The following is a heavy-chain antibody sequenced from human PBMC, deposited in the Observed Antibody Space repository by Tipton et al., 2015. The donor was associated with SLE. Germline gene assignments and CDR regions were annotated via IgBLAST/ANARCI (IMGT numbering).Heavy chain of an antibody. J-gene: IGHJ4*02. Sequence: TLSLTCTVSGGSISSGSYYWSWIRQHPGKGLEWIGYIYYSGSTYYNPSLKSRVTISIDTSKNQFSLKLSSVTAADTAVYSCARALQNYFDYWGQGTLVTVSS. V-gene: IGHV4-31*03. CDR1: GGSISSGSYY. CDR2: IYYSGST. CDR3: ARALQNYFDY.